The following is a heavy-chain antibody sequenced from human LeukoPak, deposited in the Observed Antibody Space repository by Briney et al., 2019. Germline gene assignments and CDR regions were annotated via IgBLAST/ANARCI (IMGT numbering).Heavy chain of an antibody. CDR2: INPSGGST. CDR1: GYTFTSYY. V-gene: IGHV1-46*01. Sequence: ASVKVSRKASGYTFTSYYMHWVRQAPGQGLEWMGIINPSGGSTSYAQKFQGRVAMTRDTSTSTVYMELSSLRSEDTAVYYCALGDNSGWFYWGQGTLVTVSS. CDR3: ALGDNSGWFY. J-gene: IGHJ4*02. D-gene: IGHD6-19*01.